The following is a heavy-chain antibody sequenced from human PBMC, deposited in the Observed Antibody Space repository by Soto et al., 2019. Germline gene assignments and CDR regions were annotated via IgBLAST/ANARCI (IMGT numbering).Heavy chain of an antibody. J-gene: IGHJ5*02. CDR1: GFTFTSSA. Sequence: ASVKVSCKASGFTFTSSAVQWVRQARGQRLEWIGWIVVGSGNTNYAQKFQERVTITRDMSTSTAYMELSSLRSEDTAVYYCAAAPDIVVVPAAMPGYWFDPWGQGTLVTVSS. D-gene: IGHD2-2*01. CDR2: IVVGSGNT. CDR3: AAAPDIVVVPAAMPGYWFDP. V-gene: IGHV1-58*01.